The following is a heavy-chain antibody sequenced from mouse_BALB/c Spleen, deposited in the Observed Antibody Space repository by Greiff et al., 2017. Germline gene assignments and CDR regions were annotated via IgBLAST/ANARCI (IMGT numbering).Heavy chain of an antibody. CDR2: IYPGSGST. V-gene: IGHV1-81*01. D-gene: IGHD1-1*01. CDR3: ARNYYGSSGDYYAMDY. CDR1: GYTFTDYV. J-gene: IGHJ4*01. Sequence: QVQLQQSGPELVKPGASVKMSCKASGYTFTDYVISWVKQRTGQGLEWIGEIYPGSGSTYYNEKFKGKATLTADKSSNTAYMQLSSLTSEDSAVYFCARNYYGSSGDYYAMDYWGQGTSVTVSS.